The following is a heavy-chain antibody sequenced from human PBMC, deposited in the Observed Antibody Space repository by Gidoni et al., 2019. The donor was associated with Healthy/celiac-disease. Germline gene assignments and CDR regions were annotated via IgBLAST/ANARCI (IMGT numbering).Heavy chain of an antibody. V-gene: IGHV3-30-3*01. CDR3: ARGRQLAWWDACDI. D-gene: IGHD6-13*01. Sequence: QVQLVESGGGVVQPGRSLRLSCAASGFTFSSYAMHWVRQAPGKGLEWVAVISYDGSNKYYAESVKGRFTISRDNSKNTLYLQMNSLRAEDTAVYYCARGRQLAWWDACDIWGQGTMVTVSS. CDR1: GFTFSSYA. J-gene: IGHJ3*02. CDR2: ISYDGSNK.